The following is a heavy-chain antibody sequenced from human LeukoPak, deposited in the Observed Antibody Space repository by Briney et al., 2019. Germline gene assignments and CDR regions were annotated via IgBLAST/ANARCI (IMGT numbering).Heavy chain of an antibody. CDR3: ARSGSFDSSGYNFDY. V-gene: IGHV3-30*04. CDR1: GFTFSSYA. CDR2: ISYDGSNK. D-gene: IGHD3-22*01. J-gene: IGHJ4*02. Sequence: GGSLRLSCAASGFTFSSYAMHWVRQAPGKGLEWVAVISYDGSNKYYADSVKGRFTISRDNSKNTLYLQMNSLRAEDTAVYYCARSGSFDSSGYNFDYWGQGTLVTVSS.